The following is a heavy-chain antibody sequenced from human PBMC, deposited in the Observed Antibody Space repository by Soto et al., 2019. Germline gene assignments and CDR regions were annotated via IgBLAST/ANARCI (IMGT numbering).Heavy chain of an antibody. V-gene: IGHV3-9*01. D-gene: IGHD2-2*03. CDR3: AHGYCSSTTCYPACMDA. CDR1: GFTFDDYA. CDR2: ISWNSGSI. J-gene: IGHJ6*02. Sequence: PGGSLRLSCAASGFTFDDYAMHWVRQAPGKGLEWVSGISWNSGSIGYADSVKGRFTIPRDNAKNSLYLQMNSLRAEDTALYYCAHGYCSSTTCYPACMDAWGPGTTVTVSS.